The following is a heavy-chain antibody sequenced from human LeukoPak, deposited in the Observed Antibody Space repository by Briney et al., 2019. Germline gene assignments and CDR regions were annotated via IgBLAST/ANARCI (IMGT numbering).Heavy chain of an antibody. Sequence: SETLSLTCTVSGASISSYYWSWIRQPAGKGLEWIGRIYISGNIDYNPSLKSRVTMSVDKSKNQFSLKLSSVTAADTAVYYCATSEVGGTVATGFDYWGQGTLVTVSS. CDR1: GASISSYY. CDR3: ATSEVGGTVATGFDY. D-gene: IGHD1-26*01. J-gene: IGHJ4*02. CDR2: IYISGNI. V-gene: IGHV4-4*07.